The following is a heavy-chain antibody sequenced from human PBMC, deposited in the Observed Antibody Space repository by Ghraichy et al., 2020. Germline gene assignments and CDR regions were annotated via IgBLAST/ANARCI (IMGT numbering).Heavy chain of an antibody. CDR1: GFTFSSYA. D-gene: IGHD5-12*01. CDR3: TKHKIDSGYDHHFDY. Sequence: GESLNISCAASGFTFSSYAMSWVRQAPGKGLEWVSAISGSGGSAFYADSVKGRFTISRDNSKNTVYLQMNSLRAEDTAVYYCTKHKIDSGYDHHFDYWGQGTLVAVSS. V-gene: IGHV3-23*01. J-gene: IGHJ4*02. CDR2: ISGSGGSA.